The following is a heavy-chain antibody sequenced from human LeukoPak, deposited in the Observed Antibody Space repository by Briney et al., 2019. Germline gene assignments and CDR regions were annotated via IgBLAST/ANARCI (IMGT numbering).Heavy chain of an antibody. V-gene: IGHV3-30*02. CDR2: IRNEGSNK. CDR3: AKDLSTCNRGSGKYFDL. J-gene: IGHJ2*01. D-gene: IGHD2/OR15-2a*01. Sequence: GRSLRPSSAPSVFTFTSYAMHSVPQAPGKGLEWVAGIRNEGSNKYYAHYVKGRFTISRDNFNNTLYLQMNSLTAEGTAVYYGAKDLSTCNRGSGKYFDLLGRGNLVTVSS. CDR1: VFTFTSYA.